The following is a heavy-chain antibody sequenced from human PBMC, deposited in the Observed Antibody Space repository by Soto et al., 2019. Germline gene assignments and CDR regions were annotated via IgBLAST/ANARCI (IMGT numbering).Heavy chain of an antibody. D-gene: IGHD2-21*01. V-gene: IGHV4-39*01. CDR2: IFYSGSS. CDR3: ARQPTTGDTDLWFDP. CDR1: GGSISTSRSY. Sequence: QLQLLESGPGLVKASETLSLTCSVSGGSISTSRSYWAWIRQPPGKGLEGLANIFYSGSSFYNPSLASRVSVSVDTSNNEFSLKLRSVTAADTAVYYCARQPTTGDTDLWFDPWGQGTLVTVSS. J-gene: IGHJ5*02.